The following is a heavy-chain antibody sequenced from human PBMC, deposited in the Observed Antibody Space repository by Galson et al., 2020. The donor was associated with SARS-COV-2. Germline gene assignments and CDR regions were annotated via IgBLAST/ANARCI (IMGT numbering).Heavy chain of an antibody. J-gene: IGHJ4*02. CDR2: TRYDGSNK. Sequence: GGSLRLPCAASGFTFRNYGMHWVRQAPGKGLEWVAFTRYDGSNKYYTDSVRGRFTISRDNSQNTLYLQMNSLRADDTAVYYCARDGRRSGNYTNYFDYWGQGTLVTVSS. D-gene: IGHD3-10*01. V-gene: IGHV3-30*02. CDR1: GFTFRNYG. CDR3: ARDGRRSGNYTNYFDY.